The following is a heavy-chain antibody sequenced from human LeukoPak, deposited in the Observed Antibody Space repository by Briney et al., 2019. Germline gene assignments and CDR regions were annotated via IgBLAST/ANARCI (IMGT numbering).Heavy chain of an antibody. Sequence: ASVKVSCKASGYTFTSYGISWVRQAPGQGLEWMGWISAYNGNTNYAQKLQGRVTMTTDTSTSTAYMELRSLRSDDTAVYYCARDLVLTVVTSGHFDYWGQGTLVTVSS. CDR2: ISAYNGNT. CDR1: GYTFTSYG. J-gene: IGHJ4*02. D-gene: IGHD4-23*01. CDR3: ARDLVLTVVTSGHFDY. V-gene: IGHV1-18*01.